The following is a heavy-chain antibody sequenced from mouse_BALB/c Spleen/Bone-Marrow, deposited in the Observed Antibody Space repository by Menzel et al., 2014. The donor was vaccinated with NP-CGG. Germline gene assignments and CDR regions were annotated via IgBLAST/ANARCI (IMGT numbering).Heavy chain of an antibody. Sequence: QVQLQQSGAELVKPGASVKLSCKASGYTFTSYWMHWVKQRPGQSLEWIGEINPSNGRTNYNEKFKSKATLTVDKSSSTAYMQLSSLTSEDSAVYYCASYYGNYAYWGQGTLVTVSA. J-gene: IGHJ3*01. CDR1: GYTFTSYW. V-gene: IGHV1S81*02. CDR2: INPSNGRT. CDR3: ASYYGNYAY. D-gene: IGHD2-1*01.